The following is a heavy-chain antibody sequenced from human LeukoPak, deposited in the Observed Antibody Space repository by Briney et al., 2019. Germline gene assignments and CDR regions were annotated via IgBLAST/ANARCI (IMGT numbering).Heavy chain of an antibody. Sequence: GASVKVSCKASGYTFTSYAMNWVRQAPGQGLEWMGWISTSTGNPTYAQGFTGRFVFSLDTSVSTAYLQISSLEAEDTAVYYCARRVDSSGWYAGYWGQGTLVTVSS. CDR3: ARRVDSSGWYAGY. CDR1: GYTFTSYA. CDR2: ISTSTGNP. J-gene: IGHJ4*02. D-gene: IGHD6-19*01. V-gene: IGHV7-4-1*02.